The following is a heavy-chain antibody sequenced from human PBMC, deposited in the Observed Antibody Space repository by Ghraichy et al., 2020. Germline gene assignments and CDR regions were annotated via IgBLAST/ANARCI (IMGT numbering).Heavy chain of an antibody. CDR1: GGSISAYY. Sequence: SETLSLTCAVFGGSISAYYWSWIRQPPGKGLEWIGYIYYIGTTNYNPYLEIRVTISVDTSKNQFSLKLTSVTAADTAVYYCARGTYGGLEDFWGQGTLVTVSS. J-gene: IGHJ4*02. CDR2: IYYIGTT. CDR3: ARGTYGGLEDF. D-gene: IGHD1-1*01. V-gene: IGHV4-59*01.